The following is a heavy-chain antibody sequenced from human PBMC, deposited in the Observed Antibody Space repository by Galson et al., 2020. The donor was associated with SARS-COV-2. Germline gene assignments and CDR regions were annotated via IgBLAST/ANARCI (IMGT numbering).Heavy chain of an antibody. J-gene: IGHJ4*02. CDR2: INPIGAGT. D-gene: IGHD4-4*01. V-gene: IGHV1-46*01. Sequence: ASVKVSCMASGYIFPSYYFHWVRQAPGQGLQWMGIINPIGAGTTYAQKFQGRVTMTRDTSTSTIYMEVSSLRSGDTAVYYCARDSQGGNDYNYLLFWGQGTLDTVSS. CDR3: ARDSQGGNDYNYLLF. CDR1: GYIFPSYY.